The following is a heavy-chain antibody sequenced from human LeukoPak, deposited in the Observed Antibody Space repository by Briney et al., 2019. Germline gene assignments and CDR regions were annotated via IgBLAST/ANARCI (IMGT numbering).Heavy chain of an antibody. D-gene: IGHD5-18*01. J-gene: IGHJ4*02. Sequence: GGSLRLSCAASGFTFSSYSMNWVRQAPGKGLEWVSSISSSSSYIYYADSVKGRFTISRGNAKNSLYLQMNSPRAEDTAVYYCASSPRTAMVTWYFDYWGQGTLVTVSS. CDR3: ASSPRTAMVTWYFDY. V-gene: IGHV3-21*01. CDR1: GFTFSSYS. CDR2: ISSSSSYI.